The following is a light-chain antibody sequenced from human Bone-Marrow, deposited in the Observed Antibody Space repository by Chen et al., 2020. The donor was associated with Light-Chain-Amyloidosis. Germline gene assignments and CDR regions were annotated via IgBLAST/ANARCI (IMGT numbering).Light chain of an antibody. CDR3: QQTYRPRRS. Sequence: IHMTQSPSSLSASVGDRVTISCRADQDIGNYLNWYQQKPGKAPQLLIFAASTLVNGVPSRFSGSGSGTVFTLTITNLQPEDFSTFFCQQTYRPRRSFGQGTKL. J-gene: IGKJ2*01. CDR2: AAS. CDR1: QDIGNY. V-gene: IGKV1-39*01.